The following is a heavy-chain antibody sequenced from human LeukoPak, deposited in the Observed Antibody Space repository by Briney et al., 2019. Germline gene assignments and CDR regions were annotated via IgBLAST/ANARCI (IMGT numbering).Heavy chain of an antibody. D-gene: IGHD3-22*01. CDR1: GFTFSSYA. CDR2: ISYDGSNK. CDR3: ARQRPRRGSSGYHYYYGMDV. J-gene: IGHJ6*04. V-gene: IGHV3-30-3*01. Sequence: PGGSLRLSCAASGFTFSSYAMHWVRQAPGKGLEWVAVISYDGSNKYYADSVKGRFTISRDNSKNTLYLQMNSLRAEDTAVYYCARQRPRRGSSGYHYYYGMDVWGKGTTVTVSS.